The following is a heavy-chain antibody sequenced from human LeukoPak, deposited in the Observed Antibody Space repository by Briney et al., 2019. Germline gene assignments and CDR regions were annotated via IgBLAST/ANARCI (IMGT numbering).Heavy chain of an antibody. CDR1: GYTFTGYY. D-gene: IGHD3-22*01. CDR3: ARAPPSITMRVVVITTTNFDY. Sequence: GASVKVSCKASGYTFTGYYMHWVRQAPGQGLEWMGWINPNSGGTNYAQKFQGRVTMTRDTSISTAYMELSRLGSDDTAVYYCARAPPSITMRVVVITTTNFDYWGQGTLVTVSS. J-gene: IGHJ4*02. CDR2: INPNSGGT. V-gene: IGHV1-2*02.